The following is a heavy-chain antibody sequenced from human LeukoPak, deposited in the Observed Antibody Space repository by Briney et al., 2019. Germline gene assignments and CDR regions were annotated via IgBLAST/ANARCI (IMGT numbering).Heavy chain of an antibody. CDR1: GYTFTGYY. D-gene: IGHD3-22*01. V-gene: IGHV1-2*02. Sequence: GASVKVSCKASGYTFTGYYIHWVRQAPGQGLEWMGWINPNSGGTKYAQKFQGRVAMTRDTSISTTYMELSRLRSDDTAVYYCASDEDASSDNAFDIWGQGTMVTVSS. CDR3: ASDEDASSDNAFDI. J-gene: IGHJ3*02. CDR2: INPNSGGT.